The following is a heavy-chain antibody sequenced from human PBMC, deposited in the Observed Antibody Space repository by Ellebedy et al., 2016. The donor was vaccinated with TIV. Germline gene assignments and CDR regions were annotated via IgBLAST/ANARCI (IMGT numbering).Heavy chain of an antibody. D-gene: IGHD2-2*01. CDR1: GGSISSSSYY. CDR3: ATGTDIVVVPAASPTYYGMDV. J-gene: IGHJ6*02. V-gene: IGHV4-39*01. Sequence: MPGGSLRLSCTVSGGSISSSSYYWGWIRQPPGKGLEWIGSIYYSGSTYYNPSLKSRVTISVDTSKNQFSLKLSSVTAADTAVYYCATGTDIVVVPAASPTYYGMDVWGQGTTVTVSS. CDR2: IYYSGST.